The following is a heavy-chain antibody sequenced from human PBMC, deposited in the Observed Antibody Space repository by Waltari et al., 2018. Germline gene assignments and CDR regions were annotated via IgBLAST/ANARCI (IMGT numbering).Heavy chain of an antibody. J-gene: IGHJ4*02. V-gene: IGHV3-74*01. D-gene: IGHD6-19*01. CDR2: MNSDGSST. CDR3: ARVSEWLVRRYYFDY. CDR1: GYTFSSYC. Sequence: EVQLVESGGGLVQPGGSLRLSCAASGYTFSSYCMPWVRQAQGKGLVWVSRMNSDGSSTSYADSVKGRFTISRDNAKNTLYLQMNSLRAEDTAVYYCARVSEWLVRRYYFDYWGQGTLVTVSS.